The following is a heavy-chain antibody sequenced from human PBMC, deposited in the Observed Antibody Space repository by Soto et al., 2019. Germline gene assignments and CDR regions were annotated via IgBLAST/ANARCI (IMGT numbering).Heavy chain of an antibody. J-gene: IGHJ5*02. CDR1: GYTFTGYY. CDR2: INPNSGGT. Sequence: ASVKVSCKASGYTFTGYYMHWVRQAPGQGLEWMGWINPNSGGTNYAQKFQGWVTMTRDTSISTAYMELSRLRSDDTAVYYCARASIAASMPYSWFDPWGQGTLVTVSS. V-gene: IGHV1-2*04. D-gene: IGHD6-6*01. CDR3: ARASIAASMPYSWFDP.